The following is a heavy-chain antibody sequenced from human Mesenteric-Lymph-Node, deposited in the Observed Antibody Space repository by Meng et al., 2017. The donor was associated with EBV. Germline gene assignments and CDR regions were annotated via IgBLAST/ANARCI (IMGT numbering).Heavy chain of an antibody. CDR2: TYYRSKWYN. Sequence: QVQLQRPGPGRVKPSQPRPPPAVISGDSVSSSSAAWTWTRQSPSRGLEWLGRTYYRSKWYNDYAVFVKSRITNNPDTSKNQFSLQLNSVTPEDTAVYYCARGATSVFDLWGRGTLVTVSS. CDR3: ARGATSVFDL. CDR1: GDSVSSSSAA. V-gene: IGHV6-1*01. J-gene: IGHJ2*01.